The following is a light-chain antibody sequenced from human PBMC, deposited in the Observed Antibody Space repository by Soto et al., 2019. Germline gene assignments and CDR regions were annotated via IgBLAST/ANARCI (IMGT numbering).Light chain of an antibody. V-gene: IGKV1-33*01. CDR1: QDIANY. J-gene: IGKJ4*01. CDR2: DAS. Sequence: DIQMTQSPSSLSASVGDRVTITCQASQDIANYLNWYQQKAGRAPKFLIYDASNVETGVPSRFSGSGSGTDVTVTISSLQPEDIATYDCQQYDKLPLTFGGWTKVEIK. CDR3: QQYDKLPLT.